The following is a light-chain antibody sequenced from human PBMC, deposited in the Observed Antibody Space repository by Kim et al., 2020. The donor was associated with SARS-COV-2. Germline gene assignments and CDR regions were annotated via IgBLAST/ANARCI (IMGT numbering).Light chain of an antibody. Sequence: ASAGDRVTITFRASQDISNSLAWYQQKPGKAPDLLIYDAFTLQSGVSPRFSGSRSGTDFTLTISSLQSEDFATYYCQQHYIYPLTFGGGTKVDIK. CDR1: QDISNS. CDR2: DAF. CDR3: QQHYIYPLT. V-gene: IGKV1-8*01. J-gene: IGKJ4*01.